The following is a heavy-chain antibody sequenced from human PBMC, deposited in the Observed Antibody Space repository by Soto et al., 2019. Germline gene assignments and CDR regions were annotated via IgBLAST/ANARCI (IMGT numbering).Heavy chain of an antibody. CDR3: ARDGMGNSYGYNWFHP. CDR2: ISSSSSYI. D-gene: IGHD5-18*01. CDR1: GFTFSSYS. V-gene: IGHV3-21*01. J-gene: IGHJ5*02. Sequence: PGGSLRLSCAASGFTFSSYSMNWVRQAPGKGLEWVSSISSSSSYIYYADSVKGRFTISRDNAKNSLYLQMNSLRAEDTAVYYCARDGMGNSYGYNWFHPCGQGTLVTVSS.